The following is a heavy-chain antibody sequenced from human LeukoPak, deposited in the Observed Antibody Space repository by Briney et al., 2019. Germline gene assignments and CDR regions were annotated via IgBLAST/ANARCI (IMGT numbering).Heavy chain of an antibody. CDR2: IIPIFGTA. CDR3: ARAREYDYVWGSYRNIEGGFDY. D-gene: IGHD3-16*02. V-gene: IGHV1-69*05. J-gene: IGHJ4*02. Sequence: SVKVSCKASGGTFSSYAISWVRQAPGQGLEWMGGIIPIFGTANYAQKFQGRVTITTDESTSTAYMELSSLRSEDTAVYYCARAREYDYVWGSYRNIEGGFDYWGQGTLVTVSS. CDR1: GGTFSSYA.